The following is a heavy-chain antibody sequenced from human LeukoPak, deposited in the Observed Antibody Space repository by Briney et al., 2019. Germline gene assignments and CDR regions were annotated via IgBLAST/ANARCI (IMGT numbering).Heavy chain of an antibody. D-gene: IGHD1-1*01. Sequence: SETLSLTCTVSGYSISSGYYWGWIRQPPGKGLEWIGSIYHSGSTYYNPSLKSRVTISVDTSKNQFSLKLYSVTASDAAIYYCARHLSGTTMSHYFDFWGQGTLVTVSS. J-gene: IGHJ4*02. CDR1: GYSISSGYY. CDR3: ARHLSGTTMSHYFDF. CDR2: IYHSGST. V-gene: IGHV4-38-2*02.